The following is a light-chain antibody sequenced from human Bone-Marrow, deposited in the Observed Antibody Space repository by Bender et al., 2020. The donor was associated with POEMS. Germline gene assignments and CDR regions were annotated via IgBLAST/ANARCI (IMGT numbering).Light chain of an antibody. CDR2: DDR. Sequence: SYLLTQPPSVSVAPGQTARITCGGKDIGSKSVHWYQQRPGQAPVLVVYDDRDRPSGIPERFSASNSGSTATLTISRVEAGDEADYFCQVWESSRDRMVFGGGTKLTVL. CDR3: QVWESSRDRMV. CDR1: DIGSKS. J-gene: IGLJ2*01. V-gene: IGLV3-21*02.